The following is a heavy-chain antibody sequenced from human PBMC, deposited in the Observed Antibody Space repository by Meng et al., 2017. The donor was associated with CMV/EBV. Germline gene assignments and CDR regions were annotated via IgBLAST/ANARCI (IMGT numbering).Heavy chain of an antibody. CDR3: AREGDGYDKAPY. V-gene: IGHV3-66*01. CDR2: IDSGGST. CDR1: GFTVSINY. Sequence: EAQLVGAGGGLVQPGGSLRLACAGSGFTVSINYMSWVRQAPGKGLEWVSVIDSGGSTYYADSVKGRFTISRDNSKNTLYLQMNSLRAEDTAVYYCAREGDGYDKAPYWGQGTLVTVSS. D-gene: IGHD5-24*01. J-gene: IGHJ4*02.